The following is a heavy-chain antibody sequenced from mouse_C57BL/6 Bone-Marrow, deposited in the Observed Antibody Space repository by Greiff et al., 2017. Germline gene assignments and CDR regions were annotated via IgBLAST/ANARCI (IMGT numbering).Heavy chain of an antibody. J-gene: IGHJ4*01. CDR3: ARTWLLRWDMDD. CDR2: IYPGDGDT. CDR1: GYTFSSSW. V-gene: IGHV1-82*01. D-gene: IGHD2-3*01. Sequence: QVQLQQSGPELVQPGASVKISCKASGYTFSSSWMNWVKQRPGKGLEWIGRIYPGDGDTNYNGKFKGKATLTADKSANTAYLQLSSLTSEDSAVYYCARTWLLRWDMDDWGQGTSVTVSS.